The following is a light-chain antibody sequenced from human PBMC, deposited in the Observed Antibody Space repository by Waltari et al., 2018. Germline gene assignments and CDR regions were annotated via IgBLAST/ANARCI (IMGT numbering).Light chain of an antibody. J-gene: IGKJ4*01. CDR1: QTINTY. CDR2: VTK. Sequence: DMQLTQSPSSLSASVGDRVTVTCRASQTINTYINWYQMKPGKAPKLLIYVTKSLRSGVPSRFSGHGSGTDFSLTISSLQPEDFATYYCQQAYTTVFGGGTK. V-gene: IGKV1-39*01. CDR3: QQAYTTV.